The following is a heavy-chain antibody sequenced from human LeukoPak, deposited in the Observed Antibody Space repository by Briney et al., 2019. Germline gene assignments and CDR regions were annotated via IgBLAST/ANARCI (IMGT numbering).Heavy chain of an antibody. CDR3: ARQAVAGTSYYYYMDV. D-gene: IGHD6-19*01. J-gene: IGHJ6*03. CDR1: GYSFTSYW. V-gene: IGHV5-51*01. Sequence: KAGESLKISCKGSGYSFTSYWIGWVRQMPGKGLEWMGIIYPGDSDTRYSPSFQGQVTISADKSISTAYLQWSSLKASDTAMYYCARQAVAGTSYYYYMDVWGKGTTVTVSS. CDR2: IYPGDSDT.